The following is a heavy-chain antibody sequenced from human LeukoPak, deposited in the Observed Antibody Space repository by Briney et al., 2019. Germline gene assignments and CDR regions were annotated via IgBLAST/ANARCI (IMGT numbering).Heavy chain of an antibody. CDR3: ARSTGGDYYGRLDY. J-gene: IGHJ4*02. D-gene: IGHD2-21*02. Sequence: GGSLRLSCAASGFTFSKNGMHWVRQAPGKGLEWVALIWYDGSKQYYADSVKGRFTISRDSSTLFLQMNSLRAEDTAVYYCARSTGGDYYGRLDYWGQGTLVTVSS. CDR2: IWYDGSKQ. V-gene: IGHV3-33*01. CDR1: GFTFSKNG.